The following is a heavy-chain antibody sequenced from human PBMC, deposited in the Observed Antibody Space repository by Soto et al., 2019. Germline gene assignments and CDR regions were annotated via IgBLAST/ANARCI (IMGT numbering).Heavy chain of an antibody. CDR3: AKMASDYIDSLDS. D-gene: IGHD4-17*01. CDR2: INSNGSST. V-gene: IGHV3-74*01. CDR1: GFTFSSYW. J-gene: IGHJ4*02. Sequence: GSLRLSCAASGFTFSSYWMHWVRQAPGKGLVWVSSINSNGSSTSYAASVRGRFTISRDNARNTVDLQINTLRAEDTAVYFCAKMASDYIDSLDSWGQGTLVTVSS.